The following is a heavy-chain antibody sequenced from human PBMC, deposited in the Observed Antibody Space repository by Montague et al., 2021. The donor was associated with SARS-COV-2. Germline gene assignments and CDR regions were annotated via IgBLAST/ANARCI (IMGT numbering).Heavy chain of an antibody. J-gene: IGHJ5*02. D-gene: IGHD2-15*01. V-gene: IGHV4-30-4*08. CDR3: ARGGVLHPSCFFDL. Sequence: TLSLTCTVSGGSISSGAYYWSWIRQPPGKGLEWIGYIYYSGSTYYNPSLKSRLTISVDTSKNQFSLKLTSVTAADTAVYYCARGGVLHPSCFFDLWGHGTLVTVSS. CDR2: IYYSGST. CDR1: GGSISSGAYY.